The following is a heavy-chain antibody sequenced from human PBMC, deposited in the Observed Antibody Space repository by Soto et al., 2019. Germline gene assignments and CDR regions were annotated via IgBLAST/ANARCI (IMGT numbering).Heavy chain of an antibody. V-gene: IGHV3-30-3*01. CDR2: ISFDGSNK. CDR1: GFTFSDYA. Sequence: QVHLVESGGGVVQPGRSLRLSCAASGFTFSDYAMHWVRQAPGKGLEWVAVISFDGSNKYYADSVKDRFTISRDNSKNTMYVQMNSWRAEDTAVYYCGKDLRFANGYNLGFDYWGQGTLVTVSS. J-gene: IGHJ4*02. D-gene: IGHD5-12*01. CDR3: GKDLRFANGYNLGFDY.